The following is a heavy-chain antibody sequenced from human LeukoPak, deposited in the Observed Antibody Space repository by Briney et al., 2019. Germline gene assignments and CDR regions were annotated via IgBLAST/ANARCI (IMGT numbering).Heavy chain of an antibody. D-gene: IGHD5-24*01. CDR2: IQYDGINK. V-gene: IGHV3-30*02. CDR3: AKFRSRDAYNFDY. CDR1: RFTFSSYG. J-gene: IGHJ4*02. Sequence: PGGSLRLSCAASRFTFSSYGMHWVRQAPGKGLEWVAFIQYDGINKYYADSVKGRFTISRDNSKNTLYLQMNSLRAEDTAVYYCAKFRSRDAYNFDYWGQGTLVTVSS.